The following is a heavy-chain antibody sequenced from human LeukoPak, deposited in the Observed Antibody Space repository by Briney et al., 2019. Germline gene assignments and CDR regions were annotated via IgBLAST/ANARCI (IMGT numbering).Heavy chain of an antibody. Sequence: GGSLRLSCAVSGFTFSSYAMSWVREAPGQGLEWVSAISGSGGSTYYADSVQGRFTISRDNSKNTLYLQMNSLRAEDTAVYYCAKDRDSSGWYPSWFDPWGQGTLVTVSS. J-gene: IGHJ5*02. V-gene: IGHV3-23*01. D-gene: IGHD6-19*01. CDR1: GFTFSSYA. CDR2: ISGSGGST. CDR3: AKDRDSSGWYPSWFDP.